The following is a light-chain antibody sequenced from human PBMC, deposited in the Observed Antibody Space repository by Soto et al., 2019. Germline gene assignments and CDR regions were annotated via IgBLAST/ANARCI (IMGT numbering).Light chain of an antibody. CDR2: DVI. Sequence: QSVLTPPPSASGSPGQSVTISCTGTSRDIGGYDFVSWYQQHPGKAPKLLIYDVIKRPSGVPDRFSGSKSGNTASLTVSGLQTDDEADYYCSSYGGSNNLLFGGGTKVTVL. CDR3: SSYGGSNNLL. V-gene: IGLV2-8*01. J-gene: IGLJ2*01. CDR1: SRDIGGYDF.